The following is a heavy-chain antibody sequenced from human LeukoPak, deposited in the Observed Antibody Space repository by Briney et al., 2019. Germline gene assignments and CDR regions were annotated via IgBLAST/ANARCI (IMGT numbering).Heavy chain of an antibody. Sequence: ASVKVSCKASGYTFTSHGISWVRQAPGQGLEWMGWISAYNGNTNYAQKLQGRVTMTTDTSTSTAYMELRSPRSDDTAVYYCARDVSGYDYYDYWGQGTLVTVSS. CDR1: GYTFTSHG. CDR2: ISAYNGNT. V-gene: IGHV1-18*04. D-gene: IGHD5-12*01. CDR3: ARDVSGYDYYDY. J-gene: IGHJ4*02.